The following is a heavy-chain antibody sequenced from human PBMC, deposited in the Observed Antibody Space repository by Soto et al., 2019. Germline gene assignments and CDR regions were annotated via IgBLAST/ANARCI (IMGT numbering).Heavy chain of an antibody. CDR3: AGGAAAAGHYYYYGMDV. CDR2: ISAYNGNT. J-gene: IGHJ6*02. V-gene: IGHV1-18*01. CDR1: GYTFTSYG. Sequence: GASVKVSCKASGYTFTSYGISWVRQAPGQGLEWMGWISAYNGNTNYAQKLQGRVTMTTDTSTSTAYMELRSLRSDDTAVYYCAGGAAAAGHYYYYGMDVWGQGTTVTVSS. D-gene: IGHD6-13*01.